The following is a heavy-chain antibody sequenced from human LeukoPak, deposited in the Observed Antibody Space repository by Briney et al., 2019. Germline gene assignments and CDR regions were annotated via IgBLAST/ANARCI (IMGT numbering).Heavy chain of an antibody. CDR2: ISYDGSNK. V-gene: IGHV3-30*04. D-gene: IGHD4-17*01. Sequence: GRSLRLSCAASGFTFSSYAMHWVRQAPGKGLEWVAVISYDGSNKYYADSVKGRFTISRDNSKNTLYLQMNSLRAEDTAVYYCARDRGNDYGALMQHWGQGTLVTVSP. CDR3: ARDRGNDYGALMQH. CDR1: GFTFSSYA. J-gene: IGHJ1*01.